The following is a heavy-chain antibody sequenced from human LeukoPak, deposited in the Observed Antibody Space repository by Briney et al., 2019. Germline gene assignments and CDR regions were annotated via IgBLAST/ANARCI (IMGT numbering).Heavy chain of an antibody. CDR2: IYDDNT. J-gene: IGHJ4*02. CDR3: AARKVRGFCFSLDY. Sequence: GGSLRLSCAASGFTVSAYAMAWVRQAPGKGLEWVSTIYDDNTYYADSVKGRFAISTDNSKNTLYLQMNSLRVEETAVYFCAARKVRGFCFSLDYWGKGTLFTASS. CDR1: GFTVSAYA. V-gene: IGHV3-23*01. D-gene: IGHD2/OR15-2a*01.